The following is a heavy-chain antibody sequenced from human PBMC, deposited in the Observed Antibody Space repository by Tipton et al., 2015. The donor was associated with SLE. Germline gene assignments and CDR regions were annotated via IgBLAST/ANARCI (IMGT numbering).Heavy chain of an antibody. D-gene: IGHD2-8*01. Sequence: TLSLTCAVYGGSFSDYFWSWIRQPPGKGLEWIGEINHSGSTNYNPSLKSRVTISIDTSKNHFSLRLSSVTAADTAVYYCARDCTTGVCYTTSFDYWGQGTLVTVSP. CDR2: INHSGST. J-gene: IGHJ4*02. V-gene: IGHV4-34*01. CDR3: ARDCTTGVCYTTSFDY. CDR1: GGSFSDYF.